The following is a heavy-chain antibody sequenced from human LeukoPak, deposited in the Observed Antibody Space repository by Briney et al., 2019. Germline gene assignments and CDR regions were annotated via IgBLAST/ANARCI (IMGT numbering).Heavy chain of an antibody. J-gene: IGHJ5*02. CDR2: IYYSGST. Sequence: SETLSLTCTVSGGSISSGGYYWSWIRQHPGKGLEWIGYIYYSGSTYYNPSLKSRVSTSVETSKNQFSLNLSSVIAADTAVYYCARKVVRGVICWFDAWGQGTLVTVSS. CDR1: GGSISSGGYY. CDR3: ARKVVRGVICWFDA. D-gene: IGHD3-10*01. V-gene: IGHV4-31*03.